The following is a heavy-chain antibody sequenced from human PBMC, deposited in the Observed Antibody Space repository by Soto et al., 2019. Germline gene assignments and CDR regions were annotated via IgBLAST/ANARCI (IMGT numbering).Heavy chain of an antibody. D-gene: IGHD3-3*01. CDR1: GYTFTSYG. CDR2: ISAYNGNT. Sequence: ASVKVSCKASGYTFTSYGISCVRQAPGQVLEWMGWISAYNGNTNYAQKLQGRVTMTTDTSTSTAYMELRSLRSDDTAVYYCARSGDYDFWSGLYGPYYYGMDVWGQGTTVTVSS. J-gene: IGHJ6*02. CDR3: ARSGDYDFWSGLYGPYYYGMDV. V-gene: IGHV1-18*01.